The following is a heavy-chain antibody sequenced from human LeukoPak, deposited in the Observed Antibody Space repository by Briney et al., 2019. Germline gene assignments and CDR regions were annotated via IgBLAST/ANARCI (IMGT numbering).Heavy chain of an antibody. CDR1: GYTFTDYY. J-gene: IGHJ3*02. V-gene: IGHV1-2*06. D-gene: IGHD6-19*01. CDR2: INPNSGRT. CDR3: ATVRIGVVGNTFDI. Sequence: ASVKVSCKASGYTFTDYYIHWVRQAPGQGLEWLGHINPNSGRTNYAQNFQGRVTMTRDTSISTAHMELSRLRSDDTAVYYCATVRIGVVGNTFDIWGQGTMVTVSS.